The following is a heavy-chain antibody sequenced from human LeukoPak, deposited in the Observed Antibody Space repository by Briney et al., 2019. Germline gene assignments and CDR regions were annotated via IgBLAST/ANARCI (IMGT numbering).Heavy chain of an antibody. CDR2: ISYDGSNK. CDR1: GFTFSSYG. Sequence: GRSLRLSCAASGFTFSSYGMHWVRQAPGKGLEWVAVISYDGSNKYYADSVKGRFTISRDNSKNTLYLQMNSLRAEDTAVYYCAKQRSFRGYNPGAAFDIWGQGTMVTVSS. D-gene: IGHD5-18*01. CDR3: AKQRSFRGYNPGAAFDI. V-gene: IGHV3-30*18. J-gene: IGHJ3*02.